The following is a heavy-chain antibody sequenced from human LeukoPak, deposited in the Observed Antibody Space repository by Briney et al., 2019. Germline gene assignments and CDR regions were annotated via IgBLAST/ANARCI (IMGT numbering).Heavy chain of an antibody. V-gene: IGHV3-7*04. Sequence: GESLRLSCAASGFTFSTYWMTWVRQAPGKGLAGVANIKQDGREKYYVDSVKGRFTISRDNAKNSLYLQMYSLRAEDTAVYYCTRAGYYYDSNYFDFWGQGTLVTVSS. CDR1: GFTFSTYW. J-gene: IGHJ4*02. D-gene: IGHD3-22*01. CDR2: IKQDGREK. CDR3: TRAGYYYDSNYFDF.